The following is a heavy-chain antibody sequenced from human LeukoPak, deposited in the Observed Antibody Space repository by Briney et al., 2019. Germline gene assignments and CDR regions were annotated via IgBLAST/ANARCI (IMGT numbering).Heavy chain of an antibody. CDR3: ARDVQGSYSDY. Sequence: GGSLRLSCAASGVTVSSNYMSWVRQAPGKGLEWVSVIYSGGSTYYADSVKGRFTISRDNSKNTLYLQLNSLRAEDTAVYYCARDVQGSYSDYWGQGTLVTVSS. CDR2: IYSGGST. CDR1: GVTVSSNY. J-gene: IGHJ4*02. V-gene: IGHV3-53*01. D-gene: IGHD3-10*01.